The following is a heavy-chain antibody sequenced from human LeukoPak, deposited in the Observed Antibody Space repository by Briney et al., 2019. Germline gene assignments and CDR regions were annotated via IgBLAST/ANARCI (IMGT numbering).Heavy chain of an antibody. Sequence: GGSLRLSCAASGCTFSSYSMSWVRQAPGKGLEWVANIKQDGNEKYYVDSVKGRFTISRDNAKNSLYLQMNSLRAEDTAVYYCAGSQHRTRDFQHWGQGTLVTVSS. J-gene: IGHJ1*01. D-gene: IGHD2-2*01. CDR1: GCTFSSYS. V-gene: IGHV3-7*01. CDR2: IKQDGNEK. CDR3: AGSQHRTRDFQH.